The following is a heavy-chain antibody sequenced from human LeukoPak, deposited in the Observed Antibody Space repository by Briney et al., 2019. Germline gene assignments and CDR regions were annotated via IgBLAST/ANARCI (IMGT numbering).Heavy chain of an antibody. J-gene: IGHJ5*02. CDR1: GFTFSSYS. CDR2: ISSSSGFI. CDR3: ARDSAIQTFDP. V-gene: IGHV3-21*01. Sequence: PGGSLRLSCAASGFTFSSYSMNCVRQAPGNGLEWVSSISSSSGFIYFADSVKGRFTVSRDNAKDSLYLQMNSLRAEDTAVYYCARDSAIQTFDPWGQGTLVTVSS. D-gene: IGHD2-2*02.